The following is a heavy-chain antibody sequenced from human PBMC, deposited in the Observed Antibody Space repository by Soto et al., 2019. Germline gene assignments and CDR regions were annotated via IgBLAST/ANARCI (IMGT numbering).Heavy chain of an antibody. CDR3: ARHIAARRGGYYYYYMDV. CDR2: IYYSGST. Sequence: SETLSLTCTVSGGSISSSSYYWGWIRQPPGKGLEWIGSIYYSGSTYYNPSLKSRATISVDTSKNQFSLKLSSVTAADTAVYYCARHIAARRGGYYYYYMDVWGKGTTVTVSS. V-gene: IGHV4-39*01. J-gene: IGHJ6*03. D-gene: IGHD6-6*01. CDR1: GGSISSSSYY.